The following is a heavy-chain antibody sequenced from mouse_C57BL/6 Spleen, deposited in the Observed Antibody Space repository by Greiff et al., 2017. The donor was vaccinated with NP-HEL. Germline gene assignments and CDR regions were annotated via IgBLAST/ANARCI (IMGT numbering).Heavy chain of an antibody. V-gene: IGHV5-9*01. CDR1: GFTFSSYT. Sequence: EVHLVESGGGLVKPGGSLKLSCAASGFTFSSYTMSWVRQTPEKRLEWVATISGGGGNTYYPDSVKGRFTISRDNAKNTLYLQMSSLRSEDTALYYCARDGRIYYGYPWFAYWGQGTLVTVSA. CDR2: ISGGGGNT. CDR3: ARDGRIYYGYPWFAY. D-gene: IGHD2-2*01. J-gene: IGHJ3*01.